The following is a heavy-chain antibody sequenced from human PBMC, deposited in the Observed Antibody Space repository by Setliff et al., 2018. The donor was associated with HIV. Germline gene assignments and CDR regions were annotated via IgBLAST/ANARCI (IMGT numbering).Heavy chain of an antibody. CDR3: ARQMPIPGIAITPVDY. CDR1: GDSIRGYY. J-gene: IGHJ4*02. D-gene: IGHD5-12*01. Sequence: SETLSLTCTVSGDSIRGYYWSWIRQPPGKGLEWMGYVFYTGFAAYNPSLKSRLTISVDTSKSQFSLTLTSVTAADTAVHYCARQMPIPGIAITPVDYWGQGALVTVSS. V-gene: IGHV4-59*08. CDR2: VFYTGFA.